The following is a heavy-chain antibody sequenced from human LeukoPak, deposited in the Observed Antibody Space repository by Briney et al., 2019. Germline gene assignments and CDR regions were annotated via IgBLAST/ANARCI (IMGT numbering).Heavy chain of an antibody. CDR2: ISYDGSNK. Sequence: PGGSLRLSCAASRFTFSSYGMHWVRQAPGKGLEWVAVISYDGSNKYYADSVKGRFTISRDNAKNTLYLQMNSLRVEDTALYYCARGGTGLAYWGQGTLVTVSS. CDR3: ARGGTGLAY. V-gene: IGHV3-30*03. CDR1: RFTFSSYG. J-gene: IGHJ4*02. D-gene: IGHD3/OR15-3a*01.